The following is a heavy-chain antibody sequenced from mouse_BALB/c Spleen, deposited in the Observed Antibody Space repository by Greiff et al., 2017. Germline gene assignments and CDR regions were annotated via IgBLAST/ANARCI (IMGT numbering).Heavy chain of an antibody. CDR1: GYTFTSYW. CDR2: INPSNGRT. D-gene: IGHD1-2*01. V-gene: IGHV1S81*02. Sequence: QVQLQQPGAELVKPGASVKLSCKASGYTFTSYWMHWVKQRPGQGLEWIGEINPSNGRTNYNEKFKSKATLTVDKTSSTAYMQLSSLTSEDSAVYCCARWKYGVGYWGQGTLVTGSA. CDR3: ARWKYGVGY. J-gene: IGHJ3*01.